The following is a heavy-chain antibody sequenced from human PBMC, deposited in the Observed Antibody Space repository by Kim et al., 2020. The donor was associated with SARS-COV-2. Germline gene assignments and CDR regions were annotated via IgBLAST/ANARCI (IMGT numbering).Heavy chain of an antibody. CDR3: ARSGYLPYFQY. D-gene: IGHD6-13*01. J-gene: IGHJ1*01. Sequence: NRYSPSPKRRLTITKDTSKNQVVLTMSNMDPVDTATYYCARSGYLPYFQYWGQGTLVTVSS. CDR2: N. V-gene: IGHV2-5*01.